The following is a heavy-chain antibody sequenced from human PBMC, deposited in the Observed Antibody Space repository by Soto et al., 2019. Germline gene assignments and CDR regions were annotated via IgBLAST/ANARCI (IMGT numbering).Heavy chain of an antibody. Sequence: SETLSLTCAVYGGSFSGYYWSLIRQPPGKGLEWIGEINHSGSTNYNPSLKSRVTISVDTSKNQFSLKLSSVTAADTAVYYCARMGYYDYVWGSYRPDGMDVWGQGTTVTVSS. CDR1: GGSFSGYY. V-gene: IGHV4-34*01. CDR3: ARMGYYDYVWGSYRPDGMDV. J-gene: IGHJ6*02. CDR2: INHSGST. D-gene: IGHD3-16*02.